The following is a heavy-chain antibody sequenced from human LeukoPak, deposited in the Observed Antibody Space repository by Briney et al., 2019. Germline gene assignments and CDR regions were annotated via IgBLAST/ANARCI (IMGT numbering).Heavy chain of an antibody. CDR2: IKQDGSDK. CDR3: ATSRSFDY. J-gene: IGHJ4*02. V-gene: IGHV3-7*01. Sequence: PGGSLRLSCAASGFTFSSYAMSWVRQAPGKGLEWVANIKQDGSDKYYVDSVKGRFTISRDNAKNSLYLQMNSLRAEDTAVYYCATSRSFDYWGLGTLVTVSS. D-gene: IGHD2-15*01. CDR1: GFTFSSYA.